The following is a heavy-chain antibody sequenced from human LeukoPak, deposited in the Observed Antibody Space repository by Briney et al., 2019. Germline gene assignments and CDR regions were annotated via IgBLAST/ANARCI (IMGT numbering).Heavy chain of an antibody. Sequence: SETLSLTCTVSGGSINKYYWSWIRQSPGKGLEWLGYVHDSAGTIYNPSLKSRVTIPVGMSKTQFSLKVTSVTTADTAVYYCAKGRKDFDTNLGPFDSWGQGILVTVSS. V-gene: IGHV4-59*01. D-gene: IGHD3-9*01. J-gene: IGHJ4*02. CDR3: AKGRKDFDTNLGPFDS. CDR1: GGSINKYY. CDR2: VHDSAGT.